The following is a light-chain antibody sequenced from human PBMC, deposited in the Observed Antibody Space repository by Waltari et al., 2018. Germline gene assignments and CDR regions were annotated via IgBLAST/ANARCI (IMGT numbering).Light chain of an antibody. V-gene: IGLV2-14*01. CDR1: DSAVGAYDF. Sequence: QSALTQPASVSGSPGQSITIYCSGTDSAVGAYDFVSWYQQHPGKAPHLIIYEVSNRPSGISNRFSASKSGNTASLTISGLQAEDEADYYCSSYTTSSAPGVFGTGTRVTVL. CDR3: SSYTTSSAPGV. J-gene: IGLJ1*01. CDR2: EVS.